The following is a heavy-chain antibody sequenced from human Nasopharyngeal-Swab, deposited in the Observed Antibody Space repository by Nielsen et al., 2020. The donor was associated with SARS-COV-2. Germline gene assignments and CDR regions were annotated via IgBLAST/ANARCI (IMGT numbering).Heavy chain of an antibody. Sequence: WIRQPPGKGLEWIGEINHSGSTNYNPSLKSRVTISVDTSKNQFSLKLSSVTAADTAVYYCAKGPWTYSSGWYVPWGQGTLVTVSS. CDR2: INHSGST. CDR3: AKGPWTYSSGWYVP. V-gene: IGHV4-34*01. D-gene: IGHD6-19*01. J-gene: IGHJ5*02.